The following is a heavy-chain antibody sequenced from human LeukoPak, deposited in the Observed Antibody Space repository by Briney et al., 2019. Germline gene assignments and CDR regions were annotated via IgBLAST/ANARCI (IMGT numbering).Heavy chain of an antibody. Sequence: PGGSLRLSCAASGFTVNGNYMSWVRQAPGKGLEWVAVISYDGSNKYYADSVKGRFTISRDNSKNTLYLQMNSLRAEDTAVYYCARETGSAVGSTDFDYWGQGTLVTVSS. V-gene: IGHV3-30-3*01. CDR2: ISYDGSNK. CDR1: GFTVNGNY. J-gene: IGHJ4*02. D-gene: IGHD4-17*01. CDR3: ARETGSAVGSTDFDY.